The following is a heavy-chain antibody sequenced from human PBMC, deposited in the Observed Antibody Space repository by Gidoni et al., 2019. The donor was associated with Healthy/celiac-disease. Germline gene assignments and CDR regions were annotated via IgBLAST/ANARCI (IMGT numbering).Heavy chain of an antibody. J-gene: IGHJ4*02. CDR3: TTDYGDYVGLFDY. Sequence: EVQLVESGGGLVKPGGSLRLSCAASGFTFSTAWMSWVRQAPGKGLEWVGRIKSKTDGGTTDYAAPVKGRFTISRDDSKNTLYLQMNSLKTEDTAVYYCTTDYGDYVGLFDYWGQGTLVTVSS. CDR1: GFTFSTAW. V-gene: IGHV3-15*01. D-gene: IGHD4-17*01. CDR2: IKSKTDGGTT.